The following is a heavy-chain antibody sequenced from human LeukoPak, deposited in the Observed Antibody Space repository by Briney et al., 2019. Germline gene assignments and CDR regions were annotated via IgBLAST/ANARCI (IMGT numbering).Heavy chain of an antibody. CDR1: GGSISSSNW. CDR2: IYHSGST. CDR3: ARVDPSYSSGWYYYYYMDV. Sequence: PSETLSLTCAVSGGSISSSNWWSWVRQPPGKGLEWIGEIYHSGSTNYNPSLKSRVTISVDKSKNQFSLKLSSVTAADTAVYYCARVDPSYSSGWYYYYYMDVWGKGTTVTVSS. J-gene: IGHJ6*03. V-gene: IGHV4-4*02. D-gene: IGHD6-19*01.